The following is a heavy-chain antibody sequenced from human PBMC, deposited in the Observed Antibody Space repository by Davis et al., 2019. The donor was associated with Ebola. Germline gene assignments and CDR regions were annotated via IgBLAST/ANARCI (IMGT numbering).Heavy chain of an antibody. V-gene: IGHV3-21*01. Sequence: GGSLRLSCAASGFTFSTYTMTWVRQAPGKGLEWVSSISISSAFIYYADSVKGRFTVSRDNAKNSLYLQMNSLRAEDTAVYYCARVGTYYYDSSGYLIGGYYFDYWGQGTLVTVSS. CDR1: GFTFSTYT. CDR3: ARVGTYYYDSSGYLIGGYYFDY. J-gene: IGHJ4*02. CDR2: ISISSAFI. D-gene: IGHD3-22*01.